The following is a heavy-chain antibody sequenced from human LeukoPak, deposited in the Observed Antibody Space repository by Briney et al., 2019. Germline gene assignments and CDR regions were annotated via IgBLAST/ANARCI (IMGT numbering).Heavy chain of an antibody. CDR3: AKDPEAGLTGYFDF. J-gene: IGHJ4*02. CDR2: ISGSGIST. D-gene: IGHD6-13*01. CDR1: GFTFSSYA. Sequence: GVSLRLSCVASGFTFSSYAMSWVRQPLGKGLGWVSAISGSGISTYYADSVKGRFTISRDNSKNTLYLQLNSLRAEDTAIYYCAKDPEAGLTGYFDFWGQGTLVTVSS. V-gene: IGHV3-23*01.